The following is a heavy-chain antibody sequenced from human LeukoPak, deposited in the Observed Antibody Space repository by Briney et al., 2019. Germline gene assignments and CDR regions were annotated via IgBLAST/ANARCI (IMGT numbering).Heavy chain of an antibody. CDR2: IYVTGRT. CDR1: GGSISTSY. CDR3: AKGPYTNFFDS. V-gene: IGHV4-4*07. J-gene: IGHJ4*01. Sequence: NASETLFLTCTVSGGSISTSYWSWIRQSAGKGLEWIGRIYVTGRTNYNPSLESRVTVSLDTSKNQFSLKLRSVTAADTAVYYCAKGPYTNFFDSWGHGTLVTVSS. D-gene: IGHD4-11*01.